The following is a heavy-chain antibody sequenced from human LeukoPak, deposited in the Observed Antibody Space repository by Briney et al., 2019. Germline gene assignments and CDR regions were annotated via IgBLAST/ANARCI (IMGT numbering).Heavy chain of an antibody. CDR2: ISSSSSYI. V-gene: IGHV3-21*01. D-gene: IGHD4-11*01. CDR1: GFTFSSYS. J-gene: IGHJ6*03. Sequence: PGGSLRLSCAASGFTFSSYSMNWVRQAPGKGLEWVSSISSSSSYIYYADSVKGRFTISRDNAKNSLYLQMNSLRAEDTAVYYCARSTTPDLGYYYMDVWGKGTTVTVSS. CDR3: ARSTTPDLGYYYMDV.